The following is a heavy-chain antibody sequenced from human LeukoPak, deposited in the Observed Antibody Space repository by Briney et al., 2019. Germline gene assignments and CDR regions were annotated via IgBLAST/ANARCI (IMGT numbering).Heavy chain of an antibody. CDR1: GYTFTSYD. J-gene: IGHJ4*02. CDR2: MNPNSGNT. CDR3: ATGIGGSYQFDY. D-gene: IGHD1-26*01. Sequence: VSVKVSCKASGYTFTSYDINWVRQATGQGLEGMGWMNPNSGNTGYAQKFQGRVTITRNTSISTAYMELSSLRSEDTAVYYCATGIGGSYQFDYWGQGTLVTVSS. V-gene: IGHV1-8*03.